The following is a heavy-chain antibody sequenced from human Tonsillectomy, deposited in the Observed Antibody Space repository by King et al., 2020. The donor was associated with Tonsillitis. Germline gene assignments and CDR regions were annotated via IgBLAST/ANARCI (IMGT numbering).Heavy chain of an antibody. CDR2: IDWDDDK. J-gene: IGHJ4*02. CDR3: ARILGGYYDYVWGSYRLGYFDY. Sequence: TLKESGPALVKPTQTLTLTCTFSGFSLSTSGMCVSWIRQPPGEALEWLALIDWDDDKYYSTSLTTRLTISRDTSKNQVVLTMTNMDPADTATYYCARILGGYYDYVWGSYRLGYFDYWGQGTLVTVSS. CDR1: GFSLSTSGMC. D-gene: IGHD3-16*02. V-gene: IGHV2-70*01.